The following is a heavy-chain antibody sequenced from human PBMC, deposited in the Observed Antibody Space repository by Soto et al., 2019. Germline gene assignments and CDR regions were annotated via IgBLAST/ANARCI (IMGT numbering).Heavy chain of an antibody. J-gene: IGHJ5*02. CDR1: GYTFTSYA. Sequence: ASVKVSCKASGYTFTSYAMHWVRQAPGQRLEWMGWINAGNGNTKYSQKFQGRVTITRDTSASTAYMELSSLRSEDTAVYYCARSYIAAADMRFDPWGQGTLVTVSS. D-gene: IGHD6-13*01. CDR3: ARSYIAAADMRFDP. V-gene: IGHV1-3*01. CDR2: INAGNGNT.